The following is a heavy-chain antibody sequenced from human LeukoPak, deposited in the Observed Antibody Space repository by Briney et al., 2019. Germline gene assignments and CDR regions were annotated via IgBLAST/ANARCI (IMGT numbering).Heavy chain of an antibody. CDR3: AREPHSMVDY. J-gene: IGHJ4*02. D-gene: IGHD3-3*02. CDR2: ISVYNGNT. V-gene: IGHV1-18*04. CDR1: GCTFTSYV. Sequence: ASVKVSCKASGCTFTSYVISWVGQAPGQGVEWRGWISVYNGNTNYAQKLQGRVTMTTDTSTSTAYMELRSLRSDDTAVYYCAREPHSMVDYWGQGTLVTVSS.